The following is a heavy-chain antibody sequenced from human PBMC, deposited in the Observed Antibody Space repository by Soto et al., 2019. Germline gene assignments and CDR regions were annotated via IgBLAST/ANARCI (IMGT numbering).Heavy chain of an antibody. V-gene: IGHV3-74*01. J-gene: IGHJ6*02. CDR2: INNDGTST. CDR3: AKQFAGYSYGTFYYYYGMDV. CDR1: GFTFSSHW. Sequence: GGSLRLSCAASGFTFSSHWMHWVRHAPGKGLVWVSRINNDGTSTGYADSVRGRFTISRDNEKNTLYLQMNSLRAEDTAVYYCAKQFAGYSYGTFYYYYGMDVWGQGTTVTVSS. D-gene: IGHD5-18*01.